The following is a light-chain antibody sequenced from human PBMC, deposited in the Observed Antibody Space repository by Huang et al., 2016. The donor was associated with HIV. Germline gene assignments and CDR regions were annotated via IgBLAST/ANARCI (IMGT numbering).Light chain of an antibody. V-gene: IGKV4-1*01. Sequence: DIVMTQSPESLAVSLGERATINCKSSQSILHTSNNQNYLAWYQQRPGHPPTLLIYWASARQFVLPDRFVGRWSATDFTLTITSLQAKDVAIYFCQQYYATPLTFGGGTKVEIK. CDR1: QSILHTSNNQNY. J-gene: IGKJ4*01. CDR3: QQYYATPLT. CDR2: WAS.